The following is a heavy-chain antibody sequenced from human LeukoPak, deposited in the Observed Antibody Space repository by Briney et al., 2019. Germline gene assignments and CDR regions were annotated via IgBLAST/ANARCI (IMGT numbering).Heavy chain of an antibody. CDR1: GYTFTGYY. CDR3: ARVSSTTPDPYSSSSRDPFDY. Sequence: GASVKVSCKGSGYTFTGYYMHWVRQAPGQGLEWMGWINPNSGGTNYAQKFQGRVTMTRDTSISTAYMELSRLRSDDTAVYYCARVSSTTPDPYSSSSRDPFDYWGQGTLVTVSS. J-gene: IGHJ4*02. D-gene: IGHD6-6*01. CDR2: INPNSGGT. V-gene: IGHV1-2*02.